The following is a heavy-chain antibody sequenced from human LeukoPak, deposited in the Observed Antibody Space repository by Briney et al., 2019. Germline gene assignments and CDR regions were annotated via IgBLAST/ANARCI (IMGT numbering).Heavy chain of an antibody. J-gene: IGHJ6*02. CDR1: GFTFTSSA. Sequence: GPSVKLSCKASGFTFTSSAKQGVRQARGQRLEWIGWIVVGSGNTNYAQKFQERVTITRDMSTSTAYMELSSLRSEDTAVYYCAADSRRGSSSWYTAPTLHYGMDVWGQGTTVTVSS. CDR3: AADSRRGSSSWYTAPTLHYGMDV. D-gene: IGHD6-13*01. CDR2: IVVGSGNT. V-gene: IGHV1-58*02.